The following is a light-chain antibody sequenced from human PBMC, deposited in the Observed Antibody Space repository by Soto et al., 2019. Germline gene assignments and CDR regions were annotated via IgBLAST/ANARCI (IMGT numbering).Light chain of an antibody. J-gene: IGKJ3*01. CDR2: DAS. V-gene: IGKV3-11*01. Sequence: EIVLTQSPAPLSLSPGERATLSCRARQSVSSYLAWYQQKPGQAPRLLIYDASNRATGIPARFSGSGSETDVTLTISSLEPEDFAVYYCQQRSNWPLFTFGPGTKVDIK. CDR3: QQRSNWPLFT. CDR1: QSVSSY.